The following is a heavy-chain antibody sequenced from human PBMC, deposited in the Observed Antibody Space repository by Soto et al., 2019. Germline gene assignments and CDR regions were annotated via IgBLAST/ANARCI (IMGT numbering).Heavy chain of an antibody. CDR2: ISGRGGST. CDR1: RFTFSSYA. CDR3: AREGDTVRTSSDY. J-gene: IGHJ4*02. V-gene: IGHV3-23*01. D-gene: IGHD5-18*01. Sequence: GGSLRLSCAASRFTFSSYAMSWVRQAPGKGLEWVSAISGRGGSTYYADSVKGRFTISRDNSKNTLYLQMNSLRAEDTAVYYCAREGDTVRTSSDYWGQGTLVTVSS.